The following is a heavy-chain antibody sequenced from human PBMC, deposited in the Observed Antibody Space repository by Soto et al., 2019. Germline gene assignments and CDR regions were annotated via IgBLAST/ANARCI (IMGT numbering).Heavy chain of an antibody. Sequence: GGSLRLSCAASGFTFSSYAMSWVRQAPGKGLEWVSAISGSGGSAYYADSVKGRFTISRDNSKNTLYLQMNSLRAEDTAVYYCAKAPRELEWSTYLYYYYSMDVWGKGTTVTVSS. CDR2: ISGSGGSA. D-gene: IGHD3-3*01. CDR3: AKAPRELEWSTYLYYYYSMDV. CDR1: GFTFSSYA. V-gene: IGHV3-23*01. J-gene: IGHJ6*03.